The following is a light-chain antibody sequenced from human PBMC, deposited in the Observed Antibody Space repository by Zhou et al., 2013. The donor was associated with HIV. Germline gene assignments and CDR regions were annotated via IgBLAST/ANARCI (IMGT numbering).Light chain of an antibody. CDR2: AAS. V-gene: IGKV1-39*01. J-gene: IGKJ1*01. CDR3: QQSST. Sequence: DIQMTQSPSSLSASVGDRVTITCRTSQSISSYLNWYQQIPGKAPKLLIYAASSLQSGVPSRFSGSGSGTDFTLIISSLQPEDFATYYCQQSSTFGQGTKVEIK. CDR1: QSISSY.